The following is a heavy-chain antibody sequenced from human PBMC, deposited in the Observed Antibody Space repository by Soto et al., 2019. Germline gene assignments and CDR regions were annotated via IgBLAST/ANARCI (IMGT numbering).Heavy chain of an antibody. CDR3: ARGIIAVPGILDY. D-gene: IGHD6-13*01. CDR2: IYSSGNT. J-gene: IGHJ4*02. Sequence: SSETLSLTCTVSGGSITSHYWNWIRQPPGKGLEWIGYIYSSGNTNYNPSLKSRVTISVDTSKNQFSLKLTSVTAADTAMYYCARGIIAVPGILDYWGQGSLVTVSS. V-gene: IGHV4-59*11. CDR1: GGSITSHY.